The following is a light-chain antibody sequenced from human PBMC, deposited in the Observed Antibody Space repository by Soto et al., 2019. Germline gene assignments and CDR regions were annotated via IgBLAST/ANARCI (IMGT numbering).Light chain of an antibody. Sequence: QSVLTQPPSVSGAPGQRVTISCTGSTSNIGAGFDVHWYQQLPGTAPKLLIYRNINRPSGVPDRFSGSKSGTSASLAITGLQAEDEADYYCQSYDSNIYVFGTGTKLTFL. J-gene: IGLJ1*01. V-gene: IGLV1-40*01. CDR3: QSYDSNIYV. CDR1: TSNIGAGFD. CDR2: RNI.